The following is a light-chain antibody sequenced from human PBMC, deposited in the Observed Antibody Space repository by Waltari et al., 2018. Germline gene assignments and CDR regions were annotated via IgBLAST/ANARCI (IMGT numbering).Light chain of an antibody. J-gene: IGKJ1*01. CDR2: KSS. Sequence: QMTQSPSTLSASVGDRVTLTCRASQSVSIWLAWYQQKPGKAPKLLIYKSSSLESGVPLRFRGSGSGTECTLTISGLQPDDVGTYYCQQYQSYSPLTFGQGTKVE. V-gene: IGKV1-5*03. CDR3: QQYQSYSPLT. CDR1: QSVSIW.